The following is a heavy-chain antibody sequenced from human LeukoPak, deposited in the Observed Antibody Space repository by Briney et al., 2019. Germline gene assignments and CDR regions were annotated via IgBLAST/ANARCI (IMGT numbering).Heavy chain of an antibody. V-gene: IGHV3-66*01. CDR3: ARDTAMVNYFDY. J-gene: IGHJ4*02. D-gene: IGHD5-18*01. Sequence: PGGSLRLSCAASGLTVSSNYMSWVRQAPGKGLEWVSVIYSGGSTYYADSVKGRFTISRDNSKNTLYLQMNSLRAEDTAVYYCARDTAMVNYFDYWGQGTLVTVSS. CDR2: IYSGGST. CDR1: GLTVSSNY.